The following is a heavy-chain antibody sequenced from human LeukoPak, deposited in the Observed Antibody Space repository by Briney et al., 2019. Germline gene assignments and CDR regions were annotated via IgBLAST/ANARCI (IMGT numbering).Heavy chain of an antibody. CDR1: GGTFSSYT. D-gene: IGHD3-10*01. CDR2: IIPILGIA. CDR3: AAFYGSGKAAFDY. V-gene: IGHV1-69*02. J-gene: IGHJ4*02. Sequence: SVKVSCKASGGTFSSYTISWVRQAPEQGLERMGRIIPILGIANYAQKFQGRVTITADKSTSTAYMELSSLRSEDTAVYYCAAFYGSGKAAFDYWGQGTLVTVSS.